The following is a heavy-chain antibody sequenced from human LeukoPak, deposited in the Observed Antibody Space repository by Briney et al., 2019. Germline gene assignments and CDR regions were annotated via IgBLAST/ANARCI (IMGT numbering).Heavy chain of an antibody. D-gene: IGHD3-22*01. CDR1: GFTFSSYG. CDR3: ARDYYESSGYYHPDNDY. CDR2: IRYDGSNK. V-gene: IGHV3-30*02. J-gene: IGHJ4*02. Sequence: GGSLRLSCAASGFTFSSYGMHWVRQAPGKGLEWVAFIRYDGSNKYYADSVKGRFTISRDNAKNSLYLQMNSLRAEDTAVYYCARDYYESSGYYHPDNDYWGQGTLVTASS.